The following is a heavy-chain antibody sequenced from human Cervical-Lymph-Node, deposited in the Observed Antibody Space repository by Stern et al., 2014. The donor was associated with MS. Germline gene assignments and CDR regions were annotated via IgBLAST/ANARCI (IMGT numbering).Heavy chain of an antibody. CDR3: ATGITDSYYFDY. CDR1: GGSISSSSYY. Sequence: QLQLQESGPGLVKPSETLSLTCTVSGGSISSSSYYWGWIRQPPGKGLEWIGSIYSSGSTYYNPSLKSRVPLSVDTSNKQFSLQLSSVTAADTAVYYCATGITDSYYFDYWGQGTLVTVSS. CDR2: IYSSGST. J-gene: IGHJ4*02. V-gene: IGHV4-39*01. D-gene: IGHD1-14*01.